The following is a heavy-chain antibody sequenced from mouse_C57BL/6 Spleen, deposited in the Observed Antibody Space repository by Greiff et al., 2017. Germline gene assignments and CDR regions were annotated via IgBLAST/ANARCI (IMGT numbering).Heavy chain of an antibody. CDR2: IYPGSGST. D-gene: IGHD5-1*01. CDR1: GYTFTSYW. V-gene: IGHV1-55*01. J-gene: IGHJ4*01. CDR3: ARDLPISY. Sequence: VQLQQPGAELVKPGASVKMSCKASGYTFTSYWITWVKQRPGQGLEWIGDIYPGSGSTNYNEKFKSKATLTVDTPSSTAYMQLSSLTSEDSAVYYCARDLPISYWGQGTSVTVSS.